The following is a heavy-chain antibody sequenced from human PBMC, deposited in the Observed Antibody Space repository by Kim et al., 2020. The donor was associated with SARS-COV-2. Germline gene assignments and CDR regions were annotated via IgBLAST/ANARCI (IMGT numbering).Heavy chain of an antibody. J-gene: IGHJ4*02. D-gene: IGHD3-22*01. Sequence: ADSVKGRFTIPRDNSKNTLYLQMNSLRAEDTAVYYCAKWDYYDSSGYLDYWGQGTLVTVSS. CDR3: AKWDYYDSSGYLDY. V-gene: IGHV3-23*01.